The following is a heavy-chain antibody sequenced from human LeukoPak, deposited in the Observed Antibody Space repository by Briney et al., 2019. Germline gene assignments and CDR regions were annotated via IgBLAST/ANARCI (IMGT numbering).Heavy chain of an antibody. CDR3: ARDVYSSSYRDY. Sequence: GGSLRLSCAASGYTFSSYEMYWVRQAPGKGLEWVSYISSSGGTIYYAESVKGRVTISRDTATNTLYMQMNSLRAADTAVYYCARDVYSSSYRDYWGRETLVTVSS. CDR2: ISSSGGTI. D-gene: IGHD6-6*01. V-gene: IGHV3-48*03. J-gene: IGHJ4*02. CDR1: GYTFSSYE.